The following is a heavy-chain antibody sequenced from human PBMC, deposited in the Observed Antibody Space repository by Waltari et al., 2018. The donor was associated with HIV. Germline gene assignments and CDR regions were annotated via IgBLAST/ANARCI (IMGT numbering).Heavy chain of an antibody. Sequence: EVQLVESVGGLVKPGGSLRLSCAASRFTFSTYSINWVRQAPGTGLVWVSSISSSGSDIYYADSVKGRFTISRDNARNSMYLQMNSLRAEDTAIYYCARDSCGGGSCSRRLDFWGQGTLVTVSS. CDR1: RFTFSTYS. J-gene: IGHJ4*02. CDR2: ISSSGSDI. V-gene: IGHV3-21*04. D-gene: IGHD2-15*01. CDR3: ARDSCGGGSCSRRLDF.